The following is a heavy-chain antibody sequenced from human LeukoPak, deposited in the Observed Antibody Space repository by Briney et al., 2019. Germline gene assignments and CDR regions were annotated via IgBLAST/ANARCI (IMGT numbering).Heavy chain of an antibody. CDR2: ISSSGNTI. D-gene: IGHD4-17*01. J-gene: IGHJ6*02. V-gene: IGHV3-11*01. CDR1: GFTFSDYY. Sequence: GGSLRLSCAASGFTFSDYYMSWIRQAPGKGLEWVSYISSSGNTIYYADSVKGRFTISRDNAKNSLYLQMNSLRAEDTAVYYCARDSTGINYYGMDVWGQGTTVTVSS. CDR3: ARDSTGINYYGMDV.